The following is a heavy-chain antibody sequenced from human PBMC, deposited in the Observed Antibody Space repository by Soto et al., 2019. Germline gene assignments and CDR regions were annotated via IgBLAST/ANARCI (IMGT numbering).Heavy chain of an antibody. CDR2: IYYSGST. CDR1: GGSISSSSYY. Sequence: SETLSLTCTVSGGSISSSSYYWGWIRQPPGKGLEWIGSIYYSGSTYYNPSLKSRVTISVDTSKNQFSLKLSSVTAADTAVYYCARLRYDFWSGYYTPFYYYGMDVWGQGTTVTVSS. V-gene: IGHV4-39*01. CDR3: ARLRYDFWSGYYTPFYYYGMDV. D-gene: IGHD3-3*01. J-gene: IGHJ6*02.